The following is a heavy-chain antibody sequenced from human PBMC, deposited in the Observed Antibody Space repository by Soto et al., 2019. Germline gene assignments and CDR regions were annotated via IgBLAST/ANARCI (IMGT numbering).Heavy chain of an antibody. V-gene: IGHV3-11*01. J-gene: IGHJ3*02. CDR2: ISSSGSTI. CDR3: ARDYCSGGSCYPVGDAFDI. CDR1: GFTFSDYY. Sequence: QVQLVESGGGLVKPGGSLRLSCAASGFTFSDYYMSWIRQAPGKGLEWVSYISSSGSTIYYSDSVKGRFTISRDNAKNSLYLKMNRLRAEDTAVYYCARDYCSGGSCYPVGDAFDIWGQGTMVTVSS. D-gene: IGHD2-15*01.